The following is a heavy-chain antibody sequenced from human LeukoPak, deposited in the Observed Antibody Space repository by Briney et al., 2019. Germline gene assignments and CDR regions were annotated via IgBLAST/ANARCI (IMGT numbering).Heavy chain of an antibody. CDR2: VNPNAGNT. D-gene: IGHD2-15*01. J-gene: IGHJ6*03. CDR1: GYTFTSYD. Sequence: ASVKVSCKASGYTFTSYDINWVRQAPGQGLELMGWVNPNAGNTGYVQKFQGRVTFTRNTSISTAYMELSSLRSEDTAVYYCARGKYCSDATCYSLGYYYYMDVWGKGTTVTVSS. CDR3: ARGKYCSDATCYSLGYYYYMDV. V-gene: IGHV1-8*03.